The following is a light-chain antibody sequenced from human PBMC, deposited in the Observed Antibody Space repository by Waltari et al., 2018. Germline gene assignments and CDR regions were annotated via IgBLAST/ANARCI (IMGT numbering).Light chain of an antibody. Sequence: EVVLTQSPGTLSLSPGERATLSCRASQHIGRTLTWYQQKPGQSPRLLMYGSSIRAAGIPDRFSGSGSGTDFILTITRLEPEDFAVYYCQNYERLPVTFGQGTKVEIK. V-gene: IGKV3-20*01. CDR2: GSS. J-gene: IGKJ1*01. CDR1: QHIGRT. CDR3: QNYERLPVT.